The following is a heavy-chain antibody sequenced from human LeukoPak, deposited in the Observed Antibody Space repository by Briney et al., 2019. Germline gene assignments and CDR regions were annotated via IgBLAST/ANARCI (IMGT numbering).Heavy chain of an antibody. D-gene: IGHD6-19*01. V-gene: IGHV3-21*04. Sequence: GGSLRLSCAASGFTFSRHSMNWVRQAPGKGLEWVSSISSSSIYIYYADSVKGRFTISRDNARNSLFLQMNSLRAEDTAVYYCARDLKRGYSSGRYSWGTGSSNDYWGQGTLVTVSS. CDR1: GFTFSRHS. J-gene: IGHJ4*02. CDR3: ARDLKRGYSSGRYSWGTGSSNDY. CDR2: ISSSSIYI.